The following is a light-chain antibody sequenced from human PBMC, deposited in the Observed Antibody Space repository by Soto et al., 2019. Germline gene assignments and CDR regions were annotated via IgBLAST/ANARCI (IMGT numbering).Light chain of an antibody. CDR2: DVS. CDR1: GNDVGGYNY. V-gene: IGLV2-14*01. J-gene: IGLJ1*01. Sequence: QSVLTQPASVSGSPGQSITISCTGTGNDVGGYNYVSWYQQHPGKAPKVMIYDVSNRPSGVSNRFSGSKSGNTASLIISGLQAEDEADYYRISYTTSSTYVFGSGTKVTVL. CDR3: ISYTTSSTYV.